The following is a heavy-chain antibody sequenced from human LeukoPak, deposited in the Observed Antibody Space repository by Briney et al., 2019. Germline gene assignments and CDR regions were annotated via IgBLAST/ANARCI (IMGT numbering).Heavy chain of an antibody. CDR2: IYYSGST. CDR3: ARSAPIAATTWFDP. J-gene: IGHJ5*02. D-gene: IGHD6-13*01. V-gene: IGHV4-39*01. Sequence: PSETLSLTCTVSGGSISSSSYYWGWIRQPPGKGLEWIGSIYYSGSTYYNPSLKSRVTISVDTSKNQFSLKLSSVTAADTAVYYCARSAPIAATTWFDPWGQGTLVTVSS. CDR1: GGSISSSSYY.